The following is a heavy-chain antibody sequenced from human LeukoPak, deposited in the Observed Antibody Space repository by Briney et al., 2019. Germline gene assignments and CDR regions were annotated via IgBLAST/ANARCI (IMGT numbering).Heavy chain of an antibody. CDR3: ARDLTDYYELDY. V-gene: IGHV4-39*07. J-gene: IGHJ4*02. CDR2: IYYSGHT. D-gene: IGHD3-22*01. CDR1: RGSISSTTYY. Sequence: SETLSLTCTVSRGSISSTTYYWGWLRQPPGKGLEWIGSIYYSGHTYYNPSLKGRVTFSVDTSNNHFSLKLSSVTVADTAVYYCARDLTDYYELDYWGQGTLVTVSS.